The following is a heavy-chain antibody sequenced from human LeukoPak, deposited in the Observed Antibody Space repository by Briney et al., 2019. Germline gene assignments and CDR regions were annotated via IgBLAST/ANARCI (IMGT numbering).Heavy chain of an antibody. D-gene: IGHD1-7*01. J-gene: IGHJ5*02. CDR2: IYPGDSDT. CDR1: GYSFTSYW. V-gene: IGHV5-51*01. CDR3: ARLSIWNSAGIGWFDP. Sequence: PGESLKISCKGSGYSFTSYWIGWVRQMPGKGLEWMGIIYPGDSDTRYSPSFQGQVTTSADKSISTAYLQWSSLKASDTAMYYCARLSIWNSAGIGWFDPWGQGTLVTVSS.